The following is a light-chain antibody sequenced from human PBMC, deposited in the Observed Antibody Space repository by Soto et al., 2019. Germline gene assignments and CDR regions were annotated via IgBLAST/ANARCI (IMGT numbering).Light chain of an antibody. CDR3: SSYTSSSTRDVV. CDR2: DVS. Sequence: QSALTQPASVSGSPGQSITISCTGTRSDVGGYNYVSWYQQHPGKAPKLMIYDVSNRPSGVSNRFSGSKSGNTASLTISGLQAEDEADYYCSSYTSSSTRDVVFGGGTKLTVL. V-gene: IGLV2-14*01. CDR1: RSDVGGYNY. J-gene: IGLJ2*01.